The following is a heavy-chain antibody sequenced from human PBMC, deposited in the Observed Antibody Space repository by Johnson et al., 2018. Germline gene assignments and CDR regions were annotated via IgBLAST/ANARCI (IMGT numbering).Heavy chain of an antibody. J-gene: IGHJ6*03. Sequence: VQLQESGGGLVQPGRSLRLSCTASGFTFGDYAMSWFRQAPGKGLEWVGFIRSKAYGGTTEYAASAKGRFTISRDDSKRIAYLQMTSLKTEDTALYYCSRGYWGGDCYSGTYYYYMDVWGRGTTVTVSS. CDR3: SRGYWGGDCYSGTYYYYMDV. D-gene: IGHD2-21*02. V-gene: IGHV3-49*03. CDR1: GFTFGDYA. CDR2: IRSKAYGGTT.